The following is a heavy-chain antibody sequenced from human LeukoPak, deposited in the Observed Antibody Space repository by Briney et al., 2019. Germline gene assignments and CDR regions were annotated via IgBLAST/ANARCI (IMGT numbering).Heavy chain of an antibody. CDR1: GGSISSGDYY. CDR3: ASGTGDYFDY. CDR2: IYYSGST. Sequence: SETLSLTCTVSGGSISSGDYYWSWIRRPPGKGLEWSGYIYYSGSTYYNPSLKSRVTISVDTSKNQFSLKLSSVTAADTAVYYCASGTGDYFDYWGQGTLVTVSS. D-gene: IGHD7-27*01. J-gene: IGHJ4*02. V-gene: IGHV4-30-4*01.